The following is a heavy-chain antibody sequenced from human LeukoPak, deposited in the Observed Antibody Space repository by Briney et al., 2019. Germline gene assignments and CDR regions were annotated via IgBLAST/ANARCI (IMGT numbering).Heavy chain of an antibody. J-gene: IGHJ4*02. CDR2: ISYDGSNK. D-gene: IGHD6-13*01. V-gene: IGHV3-30*18. CDR3: AKDSSSFIFDY. CDR1: GFTFSSYD. Sequence: GGSLRLSCAASGFTFSSYDMHWVRQAPGKGLEWVAVISYDGSNKYYADSVKGRFTISRDNSKNTLYLQMNSLRAEDTAVYCCAKDSSSFIFDYWGQGTLVTVSS.